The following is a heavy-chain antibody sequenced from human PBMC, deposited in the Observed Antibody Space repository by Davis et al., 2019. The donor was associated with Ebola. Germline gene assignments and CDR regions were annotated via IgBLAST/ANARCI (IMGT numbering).Heavy chain of an antibody. J-gene: IGHJ6*02. CDR1: GFTFSSYS. D-gene: IGHD3-3*01. CDR3: ARVTYYDFPPNYSMDV. CDR2: ISSSSSTI. Sequence: GGSLRLSCAASGFTFSSYSMNWVRQAPGKGLEWVSYISSSSSTIYYADSVKGRFTISRDNAKNSLYLQMNSLRDEDTAVYYCARVTYYDFPPNYSMDVWGQGTTVTVSS. V-gene: IGHV3-48*02.